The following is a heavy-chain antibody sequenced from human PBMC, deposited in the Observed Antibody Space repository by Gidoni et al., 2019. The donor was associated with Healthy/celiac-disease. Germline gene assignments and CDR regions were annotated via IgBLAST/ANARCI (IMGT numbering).Heavy chain of an antibody. V-gene: IGHV3-21*01. CDR3: ARDRDGICSGGSCPSTMDV. CDR2: ISSSSSYI. CDR1: GFTFSSYS. D-gene: IGHD2-15*01. J-gene: IGHJ6*02. Sequence: EVQLVESGGGLVKPGGSLRLSCAASGFTFSSYSMNWARQAPGKGLEWVSSISSSSSYIYYADSVKGRFTISRDNAKNSLYLQMNSLRAEDTAVYYCARDRDGICSGGSCPSTMDVWGQGTTVTVSS.